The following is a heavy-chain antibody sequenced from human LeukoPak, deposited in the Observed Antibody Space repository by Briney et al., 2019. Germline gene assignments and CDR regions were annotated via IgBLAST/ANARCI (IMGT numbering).Heavy chain of an antibody. V-gene: IGHV1-8*01. CDR1: GYTFTSYD. Sequence: ASVKVSCKASGYTFTSYDTNWVRQAPGQGLERMGWMNPNSGNTGYAQKFQGRVTTTRNTSISTAYMELSSLRSEDTAVYYCARFPKDGSGSSNYYGMDVWGQGTTVTVSS. D-gene: IGHD3-10*01. CDR2: MNPNSGNT. J-gene: IGHJ6*02. CDR3: ARFPKDGSGSSNYYGMDV.